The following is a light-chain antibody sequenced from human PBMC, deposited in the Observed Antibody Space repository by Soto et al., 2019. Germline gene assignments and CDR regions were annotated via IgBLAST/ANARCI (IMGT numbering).Light chain of an antibody. V-gene: IGLV2-11*01. Sequence: QSALTQPRSVSGSPGQSVTISCTGTSSDVGGYNYVSWYQHHPGKAPKLMIYDVSKWPSGVPDRFSGSKSGNTASLTISGLQAEDEADYYCCSYAGSPHVVFGGGTKVTVL. CDR2: DVS. CDR1: SSDVGGYNY. CDR3: CSYAGSPHVV. J-gene: IGLJ2*01.